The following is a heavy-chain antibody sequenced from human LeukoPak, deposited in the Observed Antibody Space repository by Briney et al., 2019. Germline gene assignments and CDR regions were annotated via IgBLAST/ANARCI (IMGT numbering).Heavy chain of an antibody. Sequence: SETLSLTCTVSGGSISSDYWSWIRQPPGKGLEWIGYIYYSGSTNYNPSLKSRVTISVDTSKNQFSLKLSSVTAADTAVYYCARLKWLRINWFDPWGQGTLVTVAS. D-gene: IGHD5-12*01. J-gene: IGHJ5*02. CDR3: ARLKWLRINWFDP. V-gene: IGHV4-59*08. CDR2: IYYSGST. CDR1: GGSISSDY.